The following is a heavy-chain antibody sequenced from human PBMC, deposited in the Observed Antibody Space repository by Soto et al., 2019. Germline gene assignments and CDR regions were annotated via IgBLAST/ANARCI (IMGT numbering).Heavy chain of an antibody. V-gene: IGHV1-2*04. D-gene: IGHD2-2*01. J-gene: IGHJ5*02. CDR3: ARSRDIVVVPAPMSNWLDP. Sequence: GGSVKVSCKASGYTFTGYYMHWVRQAPGQGLEWMGWISPNSGDTKYAQKFRAWVTMTRDTSISTAYMELSSLRSDDTAVYYCARSRDIVVVPAPMSNWLDPWGQGTLVTVSS. CDR2: ISPNSGDT. CDR1: GYTFTGYY.